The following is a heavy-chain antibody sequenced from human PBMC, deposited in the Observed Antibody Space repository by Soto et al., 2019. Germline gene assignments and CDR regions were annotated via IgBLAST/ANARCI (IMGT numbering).Heavy chain of an antibody. CDR1: GGSISRSNFY. J-gene: IGHJ5*02. CDR3: ARHRSASTGCFDL. D-gene: IGHD2-2*01. V-gene: IGHV4-39*01. CDR2: MYYSGST. Sequence: PSETLSLTCTVSGGSISRSNFYWGWIRQPPGKGLEWIGNMYYSGSTYYNPALKSRVTISVDTSENQVSLKLNSVTAADTAVYYRARHRSASTGCFDLWGQGNQVTVSS.